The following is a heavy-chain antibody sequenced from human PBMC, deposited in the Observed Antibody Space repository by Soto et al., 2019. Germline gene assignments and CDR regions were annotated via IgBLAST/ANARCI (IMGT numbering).Heavy chain of an antibody. D-gene: IGHD4-17*01. Sequence: EVHLVESGGDLVQPGGSLRLSCAASGFSFSSYSMNWVRQAPGKGLEWVSYISTKSVNIYYADPVKGRFTISRDNAERSLYLQMDSLRAEDTAVYYCTRDTPYGDYGTNYYYYMDVWGKGTTVTVSS. CDR2: ISTKSVNI. CDR3: TRDTPYGDYGTNYYYYMDV. J-gene: IGHJ6*03. CDR1: GFSFSSYS. V-gene: IGHV3-48*01.